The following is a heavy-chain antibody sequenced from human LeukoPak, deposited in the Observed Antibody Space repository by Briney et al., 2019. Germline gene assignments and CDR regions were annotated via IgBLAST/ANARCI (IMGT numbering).Heavy chain of an antibody. CDR1: GFTFSSYG. CDR2: ISYDGSNK. CDR3: ARSLVVGYDSSGYPDY. D-gene: IGHD3-22*01. J-gene: IGHJ4*02. Sequence: GGSLRLSCAASGFTFSSYGMHWVRQAPGKGLEWVAVISYDGSNKYYADSVKGRFTISRDNSKNTLYLQMNSLRAEDTAVYYCARSLVVGYDSSGYPDYWGQGTLVTVSS. V-gene: IGHV3-30*03.